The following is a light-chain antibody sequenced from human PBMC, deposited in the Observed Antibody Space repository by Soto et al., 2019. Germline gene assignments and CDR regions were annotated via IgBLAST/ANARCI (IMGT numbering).Light chain of an antibody. CDR3: CSYTTSSTYV. CDR1: SSDVGGYNY. Sequence: QSVLTQPASVSGSPGQSIAISCTGTSSDVGGYNYVSGYQQHPGKAPKLMIYDVSNRPSGVSNRFSGSKSGNTASLTISGLQAEDEADYYCCSYTTSSTYVCGTGTKVTVL. V-gene: IGLV2-14*03. CDR2: DVS. J-gene: IGLJ1*01.